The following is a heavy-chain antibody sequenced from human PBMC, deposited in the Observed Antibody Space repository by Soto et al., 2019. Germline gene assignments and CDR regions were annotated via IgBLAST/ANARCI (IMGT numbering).Heavy chain of an antibody. Sequence: SETLSLTCAVYGGSFSGYYWTWIRQPPGTGLEWIGEINHSGSTNYNPSLKSRVTISVDTSKNQFSLKLTSVTAADTAVYYCARDKITGLFDYWGQGTMVTVSS. CDR1: GGSFSGYY. CDR2: INHSGST. D-gene: IGHD2-8*02. CDR3: ARDKITGLFDY. V-gene: IGHV4-34*01. J-gene: IGHJ4*03.